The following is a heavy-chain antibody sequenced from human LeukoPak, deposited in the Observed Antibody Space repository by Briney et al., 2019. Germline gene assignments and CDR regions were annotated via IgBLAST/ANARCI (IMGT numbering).Heavy chain of an antibody. CDR3: AKDRYCTSSSYPIDY. J-gene: IGHJ4*02. V-gene: IGHV3-9*01. D-gene: IGHD2-2*01. Sequence: QTGGSLRLSCVGSGYSFDEYAMHWVRQVPGKGLEWVSGINWKSDKIGYADSVKGRFTISRDNSKNSLYLQMNSLRVEDTALYYCAKDRYCTSSSYPIDYWGQGTMVTVSS. CDR1: GYSFDEYA. CDR2: INWKSDKI.